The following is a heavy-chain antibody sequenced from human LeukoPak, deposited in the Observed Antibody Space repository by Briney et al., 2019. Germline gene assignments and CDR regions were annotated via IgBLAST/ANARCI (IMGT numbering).Heavy chain of an antibody. CDR3: ASPNSYYDFWSGYSPGAKEDAFDI. Sequence: ASVKVSCKTSGYSFTDYYMHWVRQAPGQGLEWMGWINPIFGTANYAQKFQGRVTITTDESTSTAYMELSSLRSEDTAVYYCASPNSYYDFWSGYSPGAKEDAFDIWGQGTMVTVSS. CDR2: INPIFGTA. CDR1: GYSFTDYY. J-gene: IGHJ3*02. V-gene: IGHV1-69*05. D-gene: IGHD3-3*01.